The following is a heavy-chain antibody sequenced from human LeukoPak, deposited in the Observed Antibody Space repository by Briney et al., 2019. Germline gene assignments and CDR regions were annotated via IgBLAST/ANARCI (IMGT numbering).Heavy chain of an antibody. CDR3: AKEGYSSSWPPSNYYYYGMDV. D-gene: IGHD6-13*01. Sequence: GGSLRLSCAASGFTFSSYAMSWVRQAPGKGLEWVSAISGSGGSTYYADSVKGRFTISRDNSKNTLYLQMNSLRAEDTAVYYCAKEGYSSSWPPSNYYYYGMDVWGQGTTVTVSS. V-gene: IGHV3-23*01. J-gene: IGHJ6*02. CDR1: GFTFSSYA. CDR2: ISGSGGST.